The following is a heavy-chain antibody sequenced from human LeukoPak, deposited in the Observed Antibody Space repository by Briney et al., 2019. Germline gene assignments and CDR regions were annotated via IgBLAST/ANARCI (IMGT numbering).Heavy chain of an antibody. Sequence: PGGSLRLSCAASGFTFSSYAMSWVRQAPGKGLEWVSAISGSGGSTYSADSVKGRFTISRDNSKSTLYIQMNSLRAEDTAVYYCARAKPKNMVRGLIMRRESRYYFDYWGQGTLVTVSS. V-gene: IGHV3-23*01. CDR3: ARAKPKNMVRGLIMRRESRYYFDY. CDR2: ISGSGGST. J-gene: IGHJ4*02. D-gene: IGHD3-10*01. CDR1: GFTFSSYA.